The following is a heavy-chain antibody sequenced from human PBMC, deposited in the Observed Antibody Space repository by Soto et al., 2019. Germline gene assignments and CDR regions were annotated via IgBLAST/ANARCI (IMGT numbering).Heavy chain of an antibody. CDR2: INPILSMS. CDR3: AGIYVPGDRPFNY. V-gene: IGHV1-69*02. CDR1: GDTFTFYS. J-gene: IGHJ4*02. Sequence: QVQLVQSGAEVKRPGSSVKVSCKASGDTFTFYSINWVRQAPGLGLEWMGRINPILSMSNYAQRFQGRVTMTADKPTSTAYMELSALRCEDTAFLYCAGIYVPGDRPFNYWGKGALVTISS. D-gene: IGHD3-10*02.